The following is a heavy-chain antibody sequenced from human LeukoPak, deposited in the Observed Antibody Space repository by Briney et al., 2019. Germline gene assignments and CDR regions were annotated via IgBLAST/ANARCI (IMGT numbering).Heavy chain of an antibody. CDR1: GFTFTSYG. Sequence: GGSLRLSCAASGFTFTSYGMHWVRQAPGKGLEWVAVIWYDGIDKYYADSVKGRFTISRDNSKNTLYLQMNSLRAEDTAVYYCARGFEYSSSDLLGGQGTLVTVSS. J-gene: IGHJ4*02. CDR2: IWYDGIDK. CDR3: ARGFEYSSSDLL. D-gene: IGHD6-6*01. V-gene: IGHV3-33*01.